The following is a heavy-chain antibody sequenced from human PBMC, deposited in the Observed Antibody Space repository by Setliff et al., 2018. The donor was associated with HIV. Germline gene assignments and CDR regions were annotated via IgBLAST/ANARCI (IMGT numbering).Heavy chain of an antibody. Sequence: SETLSLTCTVSSGSISSGNYYWTWIRQPAGKGLEWIGHINTNGNTNYNPSLKSRVTISVDTSKNQFSLKLSSVTAADTAVYYCARDWNYVVDVWGKGTTVTVSS. CDR2: INTNGNT. V-gene: IGHV4-61*09. D-gene: IGHD3-16*01. J-gene: IGHJ6*04. CDR1: SGSISSGNYY. CDR3: ARDWNYVVDV.